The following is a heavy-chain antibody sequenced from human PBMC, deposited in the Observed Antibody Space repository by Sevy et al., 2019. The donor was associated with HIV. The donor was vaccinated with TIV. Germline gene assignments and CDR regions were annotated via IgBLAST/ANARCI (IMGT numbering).Heavy chain of an antibody. D-gene: IGHD3-22*01. CDR1: GFTFDDYG. Sequence: GGSLRLSCTASGFTFDDYGMSWVRQAPGKGLEWVSGINWNGGSISYADSVRGRFTISRDNAKNSLYLQMNSLRAEDTALYQCARSGNDSSGYHYWWFDPWGQGTQVTVSS. V-gene: IGHV3-20*01. J-gene: IGHJ5*02. CDR3: ARSGNDSSGYHYWWFDP. CDR2: INWNGGSI.